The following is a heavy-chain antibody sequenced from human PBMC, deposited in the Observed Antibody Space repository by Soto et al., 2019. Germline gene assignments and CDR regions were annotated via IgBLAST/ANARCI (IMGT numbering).Heavy chain of an antibody. J-gene: IGHJ6*02. CDR3: ARHVGIGELRSYYYGMDV. CDR2: IYPGDSDT. D-gene: IGHD3-3*01. Sequence: ESLKISCKGSGYSFTSYWIGWVRQMPGKGLEWMGIIYPGDSDTRYSPSFQGQVTISADKSISTAYLQWSSLKASDTAMYYCARHVGIGELRSYYYGMDVWGQGTTVTVSS. CDR1: GYSFTSYW. V-gene: IGHV5-51*01.